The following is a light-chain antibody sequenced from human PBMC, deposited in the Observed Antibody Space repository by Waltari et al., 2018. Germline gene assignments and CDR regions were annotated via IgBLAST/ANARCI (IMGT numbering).Light chain of an antibody. V-gene: IGKV1-39*01. CDR2: GAP. CDR3: QESYSTLYT. Sequence: DIQLTQSPSSLSASVGDRVTITCRGSQRIDTHLNWYQQKPGKAPQLLIYGAPTLQSGVPSRFSGSGSGAEFTLTISSLQPEDIATFSCQESYSTLYTFGQGTKVEIK. CDR1: QRIDTH. J-gene: IGKJ2*01.